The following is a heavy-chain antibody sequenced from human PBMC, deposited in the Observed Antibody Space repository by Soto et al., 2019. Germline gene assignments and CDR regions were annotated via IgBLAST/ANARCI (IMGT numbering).Heavy chain of an antibody. CDR1: GFTFSSYA. CDR3: AKAGYCSSATCATRYYYMDV. D-gene: IGHD2-2*01. Sequence: EVQLLESGGGLVQPGGSLRLSCAASGFTFSSYAMGWVRQAPGKGLEWVSAISGSGDSTYYADSVKGRFTISRDNSKNTLYLQMNSLRAEDTAVYYCAKAGYCSSATCATRYYYMDVWGKGTTVTVSS. V-gene: IGHV3-23*01. CDR2: ISGSGDST. J-gene: IGHJ6*03.